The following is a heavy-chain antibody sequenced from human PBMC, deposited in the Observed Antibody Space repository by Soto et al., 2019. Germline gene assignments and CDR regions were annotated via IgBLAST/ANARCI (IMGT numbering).Heavy chain of an antibody. CDR1: VGSISSYY. V-gene: IGHV4-59*01. J-gene: IGHJ4*02. CDR3: ARVHDSSGYAFDY. Sequence: SETLSLTCTVSVGSISSYYWSWIRQPPGKGLEWIGYIYYSGSTNYNPSLKSRVTISVDTSKNQFSLKLSSVTAADTAVYYCARVHDSSGYAFDYWGQGTLVTVSS. CDR2: IYYSGST. D-gene: IGHD3-22*01.